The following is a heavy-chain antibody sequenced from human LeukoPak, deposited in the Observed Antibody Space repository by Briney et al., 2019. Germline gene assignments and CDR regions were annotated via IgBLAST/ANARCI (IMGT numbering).Heavy chain of an antibody. CDR2: IYSGGST. CDR3: ARLGVIVDDAFDI. D-gene: IGHD3-22*01. J-gene: IGHJ3*02. Sequence: GGSLRLSCVASGFNFNMYAIHWVRQAPGKGLEWVSVIYSGGSTYYADSVKGRFTISRDNSKNTLYLQMNSLRAEDTAVYYCARLGVIVDDAFDIWGQGTMVTVSS. CDR1: GFNFNMYA. V-gene: IGHV3-53*01.